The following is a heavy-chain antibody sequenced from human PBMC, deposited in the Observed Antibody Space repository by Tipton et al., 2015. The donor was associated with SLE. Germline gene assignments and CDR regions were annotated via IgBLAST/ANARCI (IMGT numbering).Heavy chain of an antibody. CDR1: GGSFSCYY. D-gene: IGHD6-6*01. CDR2: INHSGST. J-gene: IGHJ4*02. CDR3: ARDSSSWGFDY. Sequence: TLSLTCAVYGGSFSCYYWSWIRQPPGKGLEWIGEINHSGSTNYNPSLKSRVPISVDTSKNQFSLKLSSVTAADTAVYYCARDSSSWGFDYWGQGTLVTVSS. V-gene: IGHV4-34*01.